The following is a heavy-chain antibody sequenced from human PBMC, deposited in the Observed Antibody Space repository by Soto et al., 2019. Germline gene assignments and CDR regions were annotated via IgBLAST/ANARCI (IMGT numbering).Heavy chain of an antibody. CDR1: GFTFSSYS. CDR2: ISSSSSYI. D-gene: IGHD1-1*01. V-gene: IGHV3-21*01. CDR3: ARTTLPMRGYYYGMDV. J-gene: IGHJ6*02. Sequence: GGSLRLSCAASGFTFSSYSMNWVRQAPGKGLEWVSSISSSSSYIYYADSVKGRFTISRDNAKNSLYLQMNSLRAEDTAVYYCARTTLPMRGYYYGMDVWGQGTTVTVSS.